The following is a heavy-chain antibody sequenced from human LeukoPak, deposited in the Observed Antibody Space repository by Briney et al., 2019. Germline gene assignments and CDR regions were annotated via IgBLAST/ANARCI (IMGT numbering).Heavy chain of an antibody. J-gene: IGHJ4*02. D-gene: IGHD6-19*01. CDR1: GGSFSGYY. CDR3: ARASYSSGWPY. CDR2: INHSGST. V-gene: IGHV4-34*01. Sequence: PSETLSLTCAVYGGSFSGYYWSWIRQPPGKGLEWIGEINHSGSTNYNPSLKSRVTISVDTSKNQFSLKLSSVTAADTAVYYCARASYSSGWPYWGQGTLVTVSS.